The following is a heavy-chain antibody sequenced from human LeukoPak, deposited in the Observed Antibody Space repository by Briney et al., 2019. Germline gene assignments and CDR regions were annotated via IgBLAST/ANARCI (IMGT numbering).Heavy chain of an antibody. V-gene: IGHV4-61*01. Sequence: SQTLSLTCAISGDSVSSNSAGWNWIRQPPGKGLEWIGYIYYSGGTNYNPSLKSRVTISVDTSKNQFSLKLSSVTAADTAVYYCATGEVWFDPWGQGTLVTVSS. CDR2: IYYSGGT. CDR1: GDSVSSNSAG. CDR3: ATGEVWFDP. J-gene: IGHJ5*02. D-gene: IGHD1-26*01.